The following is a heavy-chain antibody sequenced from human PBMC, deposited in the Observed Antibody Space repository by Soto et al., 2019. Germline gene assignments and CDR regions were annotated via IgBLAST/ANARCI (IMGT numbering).Heavy chain of an antibody. Sequence: QTGGSLRLSCAASGFTFSSYSMSWVRQAPGKGLEWVSAISGSGGSTYYADSVKGRFTISRDNSKNTLYLQMNSLRAEDTAVYYCAKGPYDSSGYYFDYWGQGTMMTV. CDR3: AKGPYDSSGYYFDY. CDR1: GFTFSSYS. D-gene: IGHD3-22*01. CDR2: ISGSGGST. J-gene: IGHJ4*02. V-gene: IGHV3-23*01.